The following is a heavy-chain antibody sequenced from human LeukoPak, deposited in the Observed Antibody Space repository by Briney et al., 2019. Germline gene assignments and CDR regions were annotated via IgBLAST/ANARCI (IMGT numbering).Heavy chain of an antibody. CDR3: AKYDLSSSWTRTAFDY. V-gene: IGHV3-23*01. D-gene: IGHD3-22*01. CDR2: VSDSGDSI. J-gene: IGHJ4*02. CDR1: GFTFSNYP. Sequence: GGPLRLFCAASGFTFSNYPMSWVRQARGKGLERSSSVSDSGDSIFYADSVKGRFTISRDNFQNTLYLHMNSLRVEDTAVYYCAKYDLSSSWTRTAFDYWGQGTLVSVSS.